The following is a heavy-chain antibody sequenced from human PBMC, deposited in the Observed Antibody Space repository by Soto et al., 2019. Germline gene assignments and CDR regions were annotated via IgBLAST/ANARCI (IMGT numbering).Heavy chain of an antibody. D-gene: IGHD3-16*02. Sequence: QVQLVQSGAEVKKPGASVKVSCKASGYTFTSYDINWVRQATGQGLEWMGWMNPNRGNTGYAQKFQGRVTMTRNTSISTAYMELSSLRSEDTAVYYCARAPYDYIWGSYRSEYWGQGTLVTVSS. CDR1: GYTFTSYD. CDR3: ARAPYDYIWGSYRSEY. CDR2: MNPNRGNT. J-gene: IGHJ4*02. V-gene: IGHV1-8*01.